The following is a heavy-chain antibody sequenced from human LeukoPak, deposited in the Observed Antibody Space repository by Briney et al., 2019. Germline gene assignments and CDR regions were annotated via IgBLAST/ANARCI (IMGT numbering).Heavy chain of an antibody. CDR1: GGSFSGYY. V-gene: IGHV4-34*01. D-gene: IGHD2-8*01. Sequence: PSETLSLTCAVYGGSFSGYYWSWIRQPPGKGLEWIGEINHSGSTNYNPSLKSRVTISVDTSKNQFSLKLSSVTAADTAVYYCARSGCTNGVCYEFDCRGQGALVTVSS. CDR2: INHSGST. J-gene: IGHJ4*02. CDR3: ARSGCTNGVCYEFDC.